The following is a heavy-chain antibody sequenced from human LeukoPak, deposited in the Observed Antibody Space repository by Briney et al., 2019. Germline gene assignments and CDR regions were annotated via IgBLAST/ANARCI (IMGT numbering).Heavy chain of an antibody. CDR2: ISSSGSTI. CDR3: AELGITMIGGV. Sequence: GGSLRLSCAASGFTFSSYLMSWVRQAPGKGLERVSYISSSGSTIYYADSVKGRFTISRDNAKNSLYLQMNSLRAEDTAVYYCAELGITMIGGVWGKGTTVTISS. D-gene: IGHD3-10*02. J-gene: IGHJ6*04. CDR1: GFTFSSYL. V-gene: IGHV3-48*03.